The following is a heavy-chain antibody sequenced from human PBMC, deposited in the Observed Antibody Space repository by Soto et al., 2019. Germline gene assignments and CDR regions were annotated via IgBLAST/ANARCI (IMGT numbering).Heavy chain of an antibody. D-gene: IGHD6-6*01. CDR1: GGSISSSSYY. J-gene: IGHJ6*03. V-gene: IGHV4-39*01. CDR2: IYYSGST. Sequence: SETLSLTCTVSGGSISSSSYYWGWIRQPPGKGLEWIGSIYYSGSTYYNPSLKRRVTISVDTSKNQFSLKLSSVTAADTAVYYCARQTSSIAARRYYYYYMDVWGKGTTVTVSS. CDR3: ARQTSSIAARRYYYYYMDV.